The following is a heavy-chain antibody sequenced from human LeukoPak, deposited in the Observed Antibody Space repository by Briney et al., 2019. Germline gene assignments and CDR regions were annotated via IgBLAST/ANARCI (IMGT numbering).Heavy chain of an antibody. D-gene: IGHD5-18*01. Sequence: ASVKVSCKASGYTFTGYYMHWVRQAPGQGLEWMGIINPSGGSTSYAQKFQGRVTMTRDTSTSTVYMELSSLRSEDTAVYYCASIGYSYHYYYGMDVWGQGTTVTVSS. J-gene: IGHJ6*02. CDR2: INPSGGST. V-gene: IGHV1-46*01. CDR1: GYTFTGYY. CDR3: ASIGYSYHYYYGMDV.